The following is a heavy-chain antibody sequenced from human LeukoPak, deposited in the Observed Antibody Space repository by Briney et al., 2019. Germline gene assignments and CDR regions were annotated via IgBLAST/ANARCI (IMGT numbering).Heavy chain of an antibody. CDR2: IHYTGST. CDR3: ARLPTGYPNWFDT. J-gene: IGHJ5*02. CDR1: GGSISSISSNN. V-gene: IGHV4-39*01. D-gene: IGHD5-18*01. Sequence: PSETLSLTCAVSGGSISSISSNNWAWIRQPPGQGLELIAAIHYTGSTYYNPSFMSRVTISVDTSKNQFSLKLNSLTATDTAVYYCARLPTGYPNWFDTWGQGILVTVSS.